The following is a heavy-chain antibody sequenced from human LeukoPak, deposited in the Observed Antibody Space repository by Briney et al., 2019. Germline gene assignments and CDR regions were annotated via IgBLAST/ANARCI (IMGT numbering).Heavy chain of an antibody. CDR1: GGSISRSTYY. D-gene: IGHD2-21*02. CDR2: IYYSGSTGGT. Sequence: SETLSLTCTVSGGSISRSTYYWSWIRQPPGKGLEWIGSIYYSGSTGGTYYSASLKSRVTISADTSKNQFSLRVTSVTAADTAVYYCARRENTDGSDVKATFDMWGQGTMVTVSS. CDR3: ARRENTDGSDVKATFDM. V-gene: IGHV4-39*01. J-gene: IGHJ3*02.